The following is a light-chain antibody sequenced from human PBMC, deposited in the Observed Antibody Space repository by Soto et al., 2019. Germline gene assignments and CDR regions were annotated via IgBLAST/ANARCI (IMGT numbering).Light chain of an antibody. CDR1: QSVRNY. Sequence: DIVVTQSPATLSLSPGERATLPCRASQSVRNYLAWYQQKPGQAPRLLIYDASKRATGIPARFSGSGSGTDFTLTISSLEPEDFAVYYCRQRSDWPLTFGGGTKVEIK. CDR2: DAS. J-gene: IGKJ4*01. CDR3: RQRSDWPLT. V-gene: IGKV3-11*01.